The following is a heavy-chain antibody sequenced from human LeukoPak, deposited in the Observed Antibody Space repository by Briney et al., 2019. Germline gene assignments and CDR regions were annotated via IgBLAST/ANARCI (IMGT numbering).Heavy chain of an antibody. CDR2: ISGSGGST. J-gene: IGHJ4*02. CDR1: GFTFSSYA. D-gene: IGHD2-15*01. V-gene: IGHV3-23*01. CDR3: ARPRRYCSGGSCYSFFFDY. Sequence: GGSLRLSCAASGFTFSSYAMSWVRQAPGKGLEWVSAISGSGGSTYYADSVKGRFTISRDNSKNTLYLQMNSLRAEDTAVYYCARPRRYCSGGSCYSFFFDYWGQGTVVTVSS.